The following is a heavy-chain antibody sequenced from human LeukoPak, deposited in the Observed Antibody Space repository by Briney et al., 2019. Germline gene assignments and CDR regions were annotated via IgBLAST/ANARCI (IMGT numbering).Heavy chain of an antibody. CDR3: ARAQYASGSFFDY. Sequence: SETLSLTCTVSGGSISTHYWSWIRQPPGKGLEWIGYIYYTGSTNYNPSLKGRVTMAIDTSKNQFSLELTFVSAADTAVYYCARAQYASGSFFDYWGQGTLATVSS. V-gene: IGHV4-59*11. D-gene: IGHD3-10*01. CDR2: IYYTGST. CDR1: GGSISTHY. J-gene: IGHJ4*02.